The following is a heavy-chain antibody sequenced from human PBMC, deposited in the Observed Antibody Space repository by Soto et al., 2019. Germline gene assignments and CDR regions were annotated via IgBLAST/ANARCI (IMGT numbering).Heavy chain of an antibody. Sequence: GGSLRLSFSASGFTFSSYAMHWVRQAPGKGLEYVSSISSNGGSTYYADSVKGRFTISRDNSKNTLYLQMSSLRAEDTAVYYCVRDTPWHAFGYWGQGNLVIVCS. CDR3: VRDTPWHAFGY. D-gene: IGHD3-16*01. CDR2: ISSNGGST. J-gene: IGHJ4*02. CDR1: GFTFSSYA. V-gene: IGHV3-64D*06.